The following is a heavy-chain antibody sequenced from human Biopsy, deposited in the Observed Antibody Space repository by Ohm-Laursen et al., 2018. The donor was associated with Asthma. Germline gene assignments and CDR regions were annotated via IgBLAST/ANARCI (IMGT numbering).Heavy chain of an antibody. Sequence: ASVKVSCKASGYTFNSAGITWVRQAPGQGLERMGWISVYNGNTKVAQKLQDRVTMITDTSTSTAFMELRSLRSDDTAVYFCARAVDYSHYYGIDVWGQGTTVTVS. CDR2: ISVYNGNT. V-gene: IGHV1-18*01. CDR3: ARAVDYSHYYGIDV. CDR1: GYTFNSAG. D-gene: IGHD3-10*01. J-gene: IGHJ6*02.